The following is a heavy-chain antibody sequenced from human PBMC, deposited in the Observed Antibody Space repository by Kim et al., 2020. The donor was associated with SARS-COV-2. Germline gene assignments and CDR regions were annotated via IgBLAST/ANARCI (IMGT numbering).Heavy chain of an antibody. CDR1: GFTFSSYE. CDR3: ARDGKKYGYNQGLDY. Sequence: GGSLRLSCTASGFTFSSYEMNWVRQAPGKGLEWVSYVSGSGSPIYYADSVKGRFTISRDNAKNSLYLQMNSLRAEDTAVYYCARDGKKYGYNQGLDYLG. CDR2: VSGSGSPI. V-gene: IGHV3-48*03. J-gene: IGHJ4*01. D-gene: IGHD5-12*01.